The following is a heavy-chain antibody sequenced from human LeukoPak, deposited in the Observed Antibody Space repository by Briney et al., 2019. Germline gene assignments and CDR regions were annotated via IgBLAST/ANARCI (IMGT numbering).Heavy chain of an antibody. CDR3: ARQAMVRGVYRAPFDY. Sequence: GGSLRLSCAASGFTFSSYWMSWVRQAPGKGLEWVANIKQDGSEKYYVDSVKGRFTISRDNAKNSLYLQMNSLRAEDTAVYYCARQAMVRGVYRAPFDYWGQGTLVTVSS. CDR2: IKQDGSEK. J-gene: IGHJ4*02. CDR1: GFTFSSYW. V-gene: IGHV3-7*03. D-gene: IGHD3-10*01.